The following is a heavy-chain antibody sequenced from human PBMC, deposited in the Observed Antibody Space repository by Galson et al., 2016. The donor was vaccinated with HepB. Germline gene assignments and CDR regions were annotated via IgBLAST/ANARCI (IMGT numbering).Heavy chain of an antibody. J-gene: IGHJ2*01. CDR1: GFMFSSYW. Sequence: SLRLSCAVSGFMFSSYWMSWVRQAPGKGLEWVAVVFYDDSRKYYADFVKGRFSISRDNSKSSLYLDMSSLRAEDTAVYYCVRDISSSHFDLWGRGTLVTVTS. D-gene: IGHD2-2*01. CDR2: VFYDDSRK. V-gene: IGHV3-33*08. CDR3: VRDISSSHFDL.